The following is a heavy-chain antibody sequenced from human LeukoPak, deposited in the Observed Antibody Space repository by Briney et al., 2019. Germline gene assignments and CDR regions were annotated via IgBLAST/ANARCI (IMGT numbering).Heavy chain of an antibody. CDR3: ARSNDYYGSGSYYY. V-gene: IGHV3-7*01. Sequence: PGGSLRLSCAASGFTFSSYWMSWVRQAPGKGLEWVANIKQDGSEKYYVDSVKGRFTISRDNAKNSLYLQMNSLRAEDTAVYYCARSNDYYGSGSYYYWGQGTLVTVSS. D-gene: IGHD3-10*01. J-gene: IGHJ4*02. CDR2: IKQDGSEK. CDR1: GFTFSSYW.